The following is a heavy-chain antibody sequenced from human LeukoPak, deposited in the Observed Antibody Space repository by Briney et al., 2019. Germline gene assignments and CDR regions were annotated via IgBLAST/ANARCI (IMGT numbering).Heavy chain of an antibody. V-gene: IGHV3-30*03. CDR2: ISYDGSNK. D-gene: IGHD2-2*01. J-gene: IGHJ4*02. CDR3: AREGTYASLDY. CDR1: GFTFSSYG. Sequence: GRSLRLSCAASGFTFSSYGMHWVRQAPGKGLEWVAVISYDGSNKYYADSVKGRFTISRDNSKNTLYLQMNSLRAEDTAVYYCAREGTYASLDYWGQGTLVTVSS.